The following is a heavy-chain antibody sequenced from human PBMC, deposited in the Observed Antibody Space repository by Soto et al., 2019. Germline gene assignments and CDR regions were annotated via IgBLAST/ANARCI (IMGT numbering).Heavy chain of an antibody. V-gene: IGHV3-23*01. CDR3: VKGSTLDDF. CDR2: IRGGGDDTT. J-gene: IGHJ4*02. Sequence: EVQLLESGGGLVQPGGSLRLCCTGSGFTFGTYEMTWVRQAPGKGLDWVSTIRGGGDDTTYYADSVGGRFTISKDKSKNTLYLQMSSLRPEDTAVYYCVKGSTLDDFGGQGTLVTVSS. CDR1: GFTFGTYE. D-gene: IGHD3-16*01.